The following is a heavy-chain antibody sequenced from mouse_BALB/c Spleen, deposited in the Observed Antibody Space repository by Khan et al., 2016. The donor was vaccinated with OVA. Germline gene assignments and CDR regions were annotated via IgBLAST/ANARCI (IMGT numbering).Heavy chain of an antibody. J-gene: IGHJ3*01. CDR3: ASSRYWSWFGS. CDR2: IGSDSSTI. Sequence: EVELVESGGGLVQPGGSRKLSCTASGFTFRSFGMHWVRQAPEKGLEWVAYIGSDSSTIYYADTVKGRFTISRDNPKNTLLLQLTSLRSEDTAMDYCASSRYWSWFGSWGQGTLVTVSA. D-gene: IGHD2-12*01. V-gene: IGHV5-17*02. CDR1: GFTFRSFG.